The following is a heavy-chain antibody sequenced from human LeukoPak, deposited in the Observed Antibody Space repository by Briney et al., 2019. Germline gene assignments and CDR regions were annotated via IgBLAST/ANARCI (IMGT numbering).Heavy chain of an antibody. V-gene: IGHV3-23*01. J-gene: IGHJ4*02. D-gene: IGHD2-15*01. CDR1: GFTFSSYA. Sequence: GGSLRISCAASGFTFSSYAMNWVRQAPGKGLEWVSTISDSGDWTQYADSVKGRFTISRDNSKNTLYLLMNSLRAEDTAVYYCASRDPCSGGSCYGLGYWGQGTLVTVSS. CDR3: ASRDPCSGGSCYGLGY. CDR2: ISDSGDWT.